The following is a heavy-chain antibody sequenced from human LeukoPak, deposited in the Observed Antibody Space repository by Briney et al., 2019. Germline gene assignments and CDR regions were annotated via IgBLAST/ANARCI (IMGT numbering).Heavy chain of an antibody. V-gene: IGHV3-74*03. CDR1: GFTFSRYW. D-gene: IGHD1-26*01. J-gene: IGHJ4*02. CDR3: ASALGGQGGH. Sequence: SGGSLRLSCAASGFTFSRYWMHWVRQAPGKGLVWVSLIKNDGSSQTYADSVRGRFTISRDNAKNTLFLQMNSLRADDTAIYYCASALGGQGGHWGQGTLVTVSS. CDR2: IKNDGSSQ.